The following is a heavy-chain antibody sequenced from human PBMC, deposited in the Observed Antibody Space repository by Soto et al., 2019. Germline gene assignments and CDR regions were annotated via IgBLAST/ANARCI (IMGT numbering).Heavy chain of an antibody. V-gene: IGHV4-59*08. Sequence: TSETLSLTCPVSGGSISSYYWSWIRQPPGKGLEWIGYIYYSGSTNYNPSLKSRVTISVDTSKNQFSLKLSSVTAADTAVYYCASGYRNHPDYWGQGTLVTVSS. CDR1: GGSISSYY. CDR3: ASGYRNHPDY. D-gene: IGHD4-4*01. CDR2: IYYSGST. J-gene: IGHJ4*02.